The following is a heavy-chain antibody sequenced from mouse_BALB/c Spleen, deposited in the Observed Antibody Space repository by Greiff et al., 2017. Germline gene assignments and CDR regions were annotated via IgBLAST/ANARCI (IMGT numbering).Heavy chain of an antibody. CDR1: GFTFSSYG. J-gene: IGHJ2*01. V-gene: IGHV5-6-5*01. CDR2: ISSGGST. CDR3: ARDYYGSSSDY. Sequence: EVQVVESGGDLVKPGGSLKLSCAASGFTFSSYGMSWVRQTPDKRLEWVASISSGGSTYYPDSVKGRFTISRDNARNILYLQMSSLRSEDTAMYYCARDYYGSSSDYWGQGTTLTVSS. D-gene: IGHD1-1*01.